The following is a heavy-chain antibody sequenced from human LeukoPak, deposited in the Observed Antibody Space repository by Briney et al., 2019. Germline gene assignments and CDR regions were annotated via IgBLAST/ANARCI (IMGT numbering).Heavy chain of an antibody. CDR1: GFTFSSYS. J-gene: IGHJ3*02. D-gene: IGHD5-18*01. V-gene: IGHV3-53*01. Sequence: GGSLRLSCAASGFTFSSYSMNWVRQAPGKGLEWVSVVYSGGSTYYADSVKGRFTISRDNSKNTLYLQMNSLRAENTAVYYCARAGYSYGIDAFDIWGQGTMVTVSS. CDR2: VYSGGST. CDR3: ARAGYSYGIDAFDI.